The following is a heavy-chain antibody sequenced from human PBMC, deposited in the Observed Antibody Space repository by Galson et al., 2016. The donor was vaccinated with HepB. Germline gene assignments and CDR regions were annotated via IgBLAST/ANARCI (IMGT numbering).Heavy chain of an antibody. CDR1: GGSISSGGYY. CDR3: ARCPYNFENSAYYFDY. V-gene: IGHV4-31*03. J-gene: IGHJ4*02. CDR2: IYYSGST. D-gene: IGHD3-22*01. Sequence: TLSLTCTVSGGSISSGGYYWSWIRQHPGKGLEWIGYIYYSGSTYYNPSLKSRVTLSVDTSKNQFSLKLSSVTAADTAVYYCARCPYNFENSAYYFDYWGQGTLVTVSS.